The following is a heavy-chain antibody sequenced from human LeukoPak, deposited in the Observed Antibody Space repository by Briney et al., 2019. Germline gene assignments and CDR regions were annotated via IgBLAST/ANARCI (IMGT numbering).Heavy chain of an antibody. CDR3: ARDRYYYDSSLGY. J-gene: IGHJ4*02. CDR1: GFTFSDYC. D-gene: IGHD3-22*01. Sequence: PGGSLRLSCAASGFTFSDYCMSWIRQAPGKGLEWVSYISSSSSTIYYTDSVKGRFTISRDNAKKSLFLQMNSLRAEDTAVYYCARDRYYYDSSLGYWGQGTLVTVSS. V-gene: IGHV3-11*04. CDR2: ISSSSSTI.